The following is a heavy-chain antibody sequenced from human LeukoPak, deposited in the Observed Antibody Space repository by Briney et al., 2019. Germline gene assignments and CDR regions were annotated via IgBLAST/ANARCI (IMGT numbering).Heavy chain of an antibody. V-gene: IGHV4-34*01. D-gene: IGHD3-22*01. CDR3: ARGRNYYENTGYYYCFDY. CDR2: INHSGYT. CDR1: GGSFSGYY. Sequence: SETLSLTCAVSGGSFSGYYWSWIRQPPGEGLEWTGEINHSGYTTYNPSLKSRVTMSVDMSKYQFSLKLSSVTAADTAVYYCARGRNYYENTGYYYCFDYWGQGTLVTVSS. J-gene: IGHJ4*02.